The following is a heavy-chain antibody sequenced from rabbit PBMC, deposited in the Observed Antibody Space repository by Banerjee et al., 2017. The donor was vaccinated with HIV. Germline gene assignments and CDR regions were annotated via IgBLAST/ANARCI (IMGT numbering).Heavy chain of an antibody. Sequence: QSLEESGGDLVKPGASLTLTCTASGFSFNNNYYMCWVRQAPGKGLEWIACIYAGSSGSTYYASWAKGRFTISKTSSTTVTLQMNSLTVADTATYFCARGNSYFALWGPGTLVTVS. CDR3: ARGNSYFAL. CDR2: IYAGSSGST. CDR1: GFSFNNNYY. V-gene: IGHV1S40*01. D-gene: IGHD8-1*01. J-gene: IGHJ6*01.